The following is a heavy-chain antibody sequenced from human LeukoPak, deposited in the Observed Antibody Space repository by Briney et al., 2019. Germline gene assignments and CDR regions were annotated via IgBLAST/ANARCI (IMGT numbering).Heavy chain of an antibody. CDR1: VFTFSSYA. CDR2: ISGSGGST. CDR3: AKLFYIVVVPAAISA. D-gene: IGHD2-2*02. J-gene: IGHJ5*02. V-gene: IGHV3-23*01. Sequence: GGSLRLSCAASVFTFSSYAMSWVRQAPGKGLEWVSAISGSGGSTYYADSVRGRFTISRDNSKNTLYLQMNSLRAEDTAVYYCAKLFYIVVVPAAISAWGQGTLVTVSS.